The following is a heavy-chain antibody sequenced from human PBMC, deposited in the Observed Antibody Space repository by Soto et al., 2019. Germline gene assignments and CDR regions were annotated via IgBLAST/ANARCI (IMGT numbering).Heavy chain of an antibody. J-gene: IGHJ6*02. Sequence: QVQLVESGGGVVQPGGSLRLSCTTSGFTFNTYGMHWVRQAPGKGLEWVAIIWYEGSNKYYADSVKGRFTISRDNSKNTLYLQMSSRRAENTALYYCARADCTAAYCYSWPFNYGVDVWGQGTTVTVSS. CDR1: GFTFNTYG. V-gene: IGHV3-33*08. D-gene: IGHD2-15*01. CDR2: IWYEGSNK. CDR3: ARADCTAAYCYSWPFNYGVDV.